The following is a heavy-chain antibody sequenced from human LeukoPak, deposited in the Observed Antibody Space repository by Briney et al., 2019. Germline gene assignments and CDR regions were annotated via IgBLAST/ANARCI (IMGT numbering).Heavy chain of an antibody. CDR3: ARGVAISSSGWYDTFDY. Sequence: PGGSLRLSCGASGFTFSNSAMYWVCQAPGKGLEFVSVISTNGDRTYYADSVKGRFTISRDNSKNTLYLQMGSLRADDMAVYYCARGVAISSSGWYDTFDYWGQGALVTISS. V-gene: IGHV3-64*02. CDR2: ISTNGDRT. J-gene: IGHJ4*02. D-gene: IGHD6-19*01. CDR1: GFTFSNSA.